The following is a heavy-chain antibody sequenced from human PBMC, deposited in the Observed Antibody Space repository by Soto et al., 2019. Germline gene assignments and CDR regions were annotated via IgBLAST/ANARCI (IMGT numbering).Heavy chain of an antibody. CDR2: IIPIFGTA. CDR3: AREGYCSGGSCYLEFDY. D-gene: IGHD2-15*01. J-gene: IGHJ4*02. V-gene: IGHV1-69*01. CDR1: GGTFSSYA. Sequence: QVQLVQSGAEVKKPGSSVKVSCKASGGTFSSYAISWVRQAPGQGLEWMGGIIPIFGTANYARKFQGRVTITADESTSTAYMELSSLRSEDTAVYYCAREGYCSGGSCYLEFDYWGRGTLVTVSS.